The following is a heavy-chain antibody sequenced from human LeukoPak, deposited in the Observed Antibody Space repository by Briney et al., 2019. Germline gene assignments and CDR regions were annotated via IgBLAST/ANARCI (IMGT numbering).Heavy chain of an antibody. Sequence: GGSLRLSCAASGFTFGNYWMSWFRQAPGKGLEWVANIKQDGSDKSYVDSVKGRFTVSRDNAKNSLFLKLNSLRAEDTAVYYCACVDIAMLYDYNYGVDVWGQGTTVTVSS. D-gene: IGHD5-12*01. V-gene: IGHV3-7*01. CDR3: ACVDIAMLYDYNYGVDV. J-gene: IGHJ6*02. CDR1: GFTFGNYW. CDR2: IKQDGSDK.